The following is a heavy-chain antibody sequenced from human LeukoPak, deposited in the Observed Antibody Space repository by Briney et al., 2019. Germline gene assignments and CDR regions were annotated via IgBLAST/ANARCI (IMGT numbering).Heavy chain of an antibody. V-gene: IGHV3-21*01. CDR3: ARDGSLPYDAFDI. CDR2: ISSSSSYI. J-gene: IGHJ3*02. Sequence: GGSLRLSCAASGFTLSSYSMNWVRQAPGKGLEWVSSISSSSSYIYYADSVKGRFTISRDNAKNSLYLQMNSLRAEDTAVYYCARDGSLPYDAFDIWGQGTMVTVSS. CDR1: GFTLSSYS.